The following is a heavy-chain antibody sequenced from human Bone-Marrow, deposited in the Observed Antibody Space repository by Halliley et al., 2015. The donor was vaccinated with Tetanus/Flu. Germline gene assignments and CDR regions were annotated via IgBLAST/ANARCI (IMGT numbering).Heavy chain of an antibody. CDR3: AREGGFPYNDRWFVDTIDI. D-gene: IGHD3-10*01. CDR1: GYSISSGYY. J-gene: IGHJ3*02. V-gene: IGHV4-38-2*02. Sequence: LRLSCGVSGYSISSGYYWGWIRQPPGKGLEWIGSIYPDGSTYYNPSLKSRLNISIDTSRNQFSLKLSSGTAADRAVYYCAREGGFPYNDRWFVDTIDIWGQGTMVTVSS. CDR2: IYPDGST.